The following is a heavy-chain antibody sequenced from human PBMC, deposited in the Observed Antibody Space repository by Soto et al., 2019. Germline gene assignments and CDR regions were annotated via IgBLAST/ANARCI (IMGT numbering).Heavy chain of an antibody. CDR2: ISYSADKT. D-gene: IGHD1-7*01. CDR3: ARRARTATTNWGAFDI. CDR1: GFTFSNYV. Sequence: EVQLLESGGGLVQPGGSLRLSCAASGFTFSNYVMNWVRQAPGKGLEWVSTISYSADKTFYADSVKGRFTISRDNSRDTLFLQMNSLRADDAAVYFCARRARTATTNWGAFDIWGQGTMATVSS. J-gene: IGHJ3*02. V-gene: IGHV3-23*01.